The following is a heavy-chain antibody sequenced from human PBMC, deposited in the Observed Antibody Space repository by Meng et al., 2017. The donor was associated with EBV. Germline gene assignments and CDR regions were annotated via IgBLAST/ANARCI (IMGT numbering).Heavy chain of an antibody. CDR3: ARPTQPYSRAPLDY. CDR2: IWYDGTNE. J-gene: IGHJ4*02. V-gene: IGHV3-33*01. Sequence: VARMGAGGGVVQPGRSLRVSCAASGFTFSNYGMHWVRQVPGKGLEWVAAIWYDGTNEYYAASVKGRFTISRDNSKNTVYLQMNSLRAEDTAVYFCARPTQPYSRAPLDYWGQGTLVTVSS. D-gene: IGHD6-13*01. CDR1: GFTFSNYG.